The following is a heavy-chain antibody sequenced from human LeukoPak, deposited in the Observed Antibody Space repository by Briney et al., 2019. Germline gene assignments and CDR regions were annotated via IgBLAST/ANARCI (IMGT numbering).Heavy chain of an antibody. CDR3: ARGSSGRLLSSWFDP. D-gene: IGHD2-21*02. CDR2: ISYDGSSK. Sequence: GGSLRLSCAASGFTFSTYGIHWVRQAPGKGLEWVAVISYDGSSKDYADSLKGRFTISRDNSINTLYLQMNSLRDEDTAIYYCARGSSGRLLSSWFDPWGQGTLVTVSS. V-gene: IGHV3-30*03. J-gene: IGHJ5*02. CDR1: GFTFSTYG.